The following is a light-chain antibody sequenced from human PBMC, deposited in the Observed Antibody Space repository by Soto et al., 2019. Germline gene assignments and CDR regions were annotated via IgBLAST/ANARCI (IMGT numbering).Light chain of an antibody. Sequence: QSVLTQPPSASGSPGQSVTISCTGTSSDVAGYNYVSWYQQHPGKAPKLMIYEVNKRPSGVPDRFSGSKSGNTASLTVSGLQAEDEADYYCSSYAGSDVFVFGTGTKVTVL. CDR3: SSYAGSDVFV. CDR2: EVN. J-gene: IGLJ1*01. CDR1: SSDVAGYNY. V-gene: IGLV2-8*01.